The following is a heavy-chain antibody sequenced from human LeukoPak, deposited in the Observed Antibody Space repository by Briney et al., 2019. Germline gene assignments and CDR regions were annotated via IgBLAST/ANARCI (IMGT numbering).Heavy chain of an antibody. D-gene: IGHD3-22*01. Sequence: GESLKISFKGSGYRFTSYWIGWVRQMPGKGLEWMGIIYPGDSDTRYSPSFQGQATISADKSISTAYLQWSSLKASDTAMYYCASTYYYDSSGYSAKAFDIWGQGTMVTVSS. V-gene: IGHV5-51*01. J-gene: IGHJ3*02. CDR3: ASTYYYDSSGYSAKAFDI. CDR1: GYRFTSYW. CDR2: IYPGDSDT.